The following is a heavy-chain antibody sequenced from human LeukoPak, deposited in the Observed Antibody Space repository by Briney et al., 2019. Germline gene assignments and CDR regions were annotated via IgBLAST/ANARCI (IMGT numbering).Heavy chain of an antibody. CDR1: GGSISSGGYS. Sequence: SETLSLACAVSGGSISSGGYSWSWIRQPPGKGLEWIGYIYHSGSTYYNPSLKSRVTISVDRSKNQFSLKLSSVTAADTAVYYCARGHNWNYPQYYFDYWGQGTLVTVSS. CDR3: ARGHNWNYPQYYFDY. CDR2: IYHSGST. J-gene: IGHJ4*02. V-gene: IGHV4-30-2*01. D-gene: IGHD1-7*01.